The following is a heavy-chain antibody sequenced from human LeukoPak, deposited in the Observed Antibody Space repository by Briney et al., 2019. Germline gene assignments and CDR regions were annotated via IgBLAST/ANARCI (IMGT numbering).Heavy chain of an antibody. CDR1: GFTISNYW. CDR3: AKEISSGWSRYLFH. CDR2: ISWNSGSI. D-gene: IGHD6-19*01. Sequence: PGGSLRLSCVGSGFTISNYWMHWVRQAPGKGLEWVSGISWNSGSIGYVDSVKGRFTISRDNAKNSLYLQMNSLRAEDTALYYCAKEISSGWSRYLFHWGQGTLVTVSS. J-gene: IGHJ4*02. V-gene: IGHV3-9*01.